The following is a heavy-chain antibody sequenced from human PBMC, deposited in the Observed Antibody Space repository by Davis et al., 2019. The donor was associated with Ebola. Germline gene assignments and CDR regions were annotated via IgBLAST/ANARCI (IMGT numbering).Heavy chain of an antibody. CDR3: ARDRGPHYYGMDV. J-gene: IGHJ6*02. CDR1: GFAFNTYA. CDR2: ISGSDAGT. Sequence: GESLKISCAASGFAFNTYAMTWVRQPPGKGLNWVSTISGSDAGTYYADSVKGRFTISRDNSKNMLYLQMNSLRAEDTAVYYCARDRGPHYYGMDVWGQGTTVTVSS. V-gene: IGHV3-23*01.